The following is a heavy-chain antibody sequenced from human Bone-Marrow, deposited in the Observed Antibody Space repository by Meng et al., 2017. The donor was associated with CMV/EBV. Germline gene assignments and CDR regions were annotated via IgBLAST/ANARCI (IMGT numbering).Heavy chain of an antibody. V-gene: IGHV3-15*01. Sequence: GGSLRLSCVASGFTFSNAWMSWVRQAPGKGLEWVGRIKSKTDGGTTDYAAPVKGRFTISRDDSKNTLYLQMNSLKTEDTAVYYCTTGVTMVRGSPRYGMDVWGQGTTVTVSS. CDR2: IKSKTDGGTT. D-gene: IGHD3-10*01. CDR1: GFTFSNAW. J-gene: IGHJ6*02. CDR3: TTGVTMVRGSPRYGMDV.